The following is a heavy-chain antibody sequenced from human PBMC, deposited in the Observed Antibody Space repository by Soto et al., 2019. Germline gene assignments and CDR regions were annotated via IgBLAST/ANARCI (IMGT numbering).Heavy chain of an antibody. J-gene: IGHJ4*02. Sequence: QVQLVESGGGVVQPGRALRLSCETSGFSFSVYGMHWVRQAPGKGLEWVAVIWYDASKQFYAASVEGRFTISRYNSKAIIYLQMNSLRDEDTAVYYCAAWAEGATEVHWGPRKLVHASS. CDR2: IWYDASKQ. V-gene: IGHV3-33*01. CDR3: AAWAEGATEVH. CDR1: GFSFSVYG. D-gene: IGHD2-15*01.